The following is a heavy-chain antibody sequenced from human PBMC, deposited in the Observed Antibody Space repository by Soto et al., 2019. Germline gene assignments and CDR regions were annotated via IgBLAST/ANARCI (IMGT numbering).Heavy chain of an antibody. CDR2: VYNGNT. CDR3: ARLGDYYQAFDY. J-gene: IGHJ4*01. Sequence: SETLSLTCTISGGSISGYYWTWIRQSPGKGLEYIGYVYNGNTNYNPSLNSRVTISVDTSKNQFSLKLRSVTAADTAVYYCARLGDYYQAFDYWGQGTLVTVSS. V-gene: IGHV4-59*08. CDR1: GGSISGYY. D-gene: IGHD3-22*01.